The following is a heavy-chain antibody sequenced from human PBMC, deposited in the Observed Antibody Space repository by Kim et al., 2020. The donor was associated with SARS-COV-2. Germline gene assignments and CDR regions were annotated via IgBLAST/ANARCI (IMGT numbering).Heavy chain of an antibody. D-gene: IGHD6-13*01. Sequence: SVKVSCKASGGTFSSYAISWVRQAPGQGLEWMGGIIPIFGTANYAQKFQGRVTNTADESTSTAYMELSSLRSEDTALDYCARVLAKIQYSSSWYRIPVGFFNWFDPWGQGTLVTVSS. V-gene: IGHV1-69*13. CDR2: IIPIFGTA. J-gene: IGHJ5*02. CDR3: ARVLAKIQYSSSWYRIPVGFFNWFDP. CDR1: GGTFSSYA.